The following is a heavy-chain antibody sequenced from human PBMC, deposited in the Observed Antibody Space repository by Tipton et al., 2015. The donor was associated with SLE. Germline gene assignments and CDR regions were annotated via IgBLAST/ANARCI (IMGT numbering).Heavy chain of an antibody. CDR2: IYHSGST. CDR1: GYSFSSGYY. D-gene: IGHD1-20*01. V-gene: IGHV4-38-2*02. J-gene: IGHJ4*02. CDR3: ARDTNWIDY. Sequence: TLSLTCAVSGYSFSSGYYWGWIRQPPGKGLEWIGSIYHSGSTYYNPSLKSRVTISVDTSKNQFSLKLSSVTAADTAVYYCARDTNWIDYWGQGTLVTVSS.